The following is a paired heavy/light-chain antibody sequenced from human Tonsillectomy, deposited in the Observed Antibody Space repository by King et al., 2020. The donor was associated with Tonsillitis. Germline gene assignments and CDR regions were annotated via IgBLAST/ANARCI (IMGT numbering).Heavy chain of an antibody. CDR2: IYADGTT. D-gene: IGHD2-15*01. V-gene: IGHV3-53*04. J-gene: IGHJ4*02. Sequence: EVQLVESGGDLVQPGGSLRLSCAASGFTVSGNYMSWVRQAPGKGLEWVSVIYADGTTYYADSVKGRFTIYRHISENTLCLQMNSLRVDDTAVYYCTIQSGGWRGDFDFWGQGTLVTVSS. CDR1: GFTVSGNY. CDR3: TIQSGGWRGDFDF.
Light chain of an antibody. V-gene: IGLV10-54*01. CDR3: SAWDRSLSAWV. J-gene: IGLJ3*02. Sequence: QAGLTQPPSVSWGLRQTATLTCTGNRNNVGNEGVAWLLQHQGHPPKLLSYRSNKRPSGISERLSASRSGNTASLTITGLQPEDEADYYCSAWDRSLSAWVFGGGTKLTVL. CDR2: RSN. CDR1: RNNVGNEG.